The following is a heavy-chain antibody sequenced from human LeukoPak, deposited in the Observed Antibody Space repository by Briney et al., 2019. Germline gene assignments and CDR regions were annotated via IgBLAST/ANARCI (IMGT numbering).Heavy chain of an antibody. CDR3: ARGVDSSSSDDAFDI. J-gene: IGHJ3*02. CDR2: ISSSGSTI. V-gene: IGHV3-11*01. CDR1: GFTFSDYY. Sequence: GGSLRLSCAAPGFTFSDYYMSWIRQAPGKGLEWVSYISSSGSTIYYADSVKGRFTISRDNAKNSLYLQMNSLRAEDTAVYYCARGVDSSSSDDAFDIWGQGTMVTVSS. D-gene: IGHD6-6*01.